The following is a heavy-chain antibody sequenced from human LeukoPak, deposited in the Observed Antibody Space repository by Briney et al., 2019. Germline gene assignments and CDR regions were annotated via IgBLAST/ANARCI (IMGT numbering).Heavy chain of an antibody. D-gene: IGHD2-15*01. CDR2: IHYSGST. CDR3: ARDHCSGGSCYFPLDY. CDR1: GGSISSYY. J-gene: IGHJ4*02. Sequence: PSETLSLTCTVSGGSISSYYWSWIRQPPGKGLEWIGYIHYSGSTNYNPSLKSRVTISVDTSKNQFSLKLSSVTAADTAVYYCARDHCSGGSCYFPLDYWGQGTLVTVSS. V-gene: IGHV4-59*12.